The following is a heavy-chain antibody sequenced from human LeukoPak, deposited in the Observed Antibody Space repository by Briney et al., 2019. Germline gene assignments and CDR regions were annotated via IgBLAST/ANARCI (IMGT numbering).Heavy chain of an antibody. Sequence: GASVKVSCKASGYTFTSYGISWVRQAPGQGLEWMGWISPYNGNTKYAQKLQGRVTMTTDTSTRIAYMELRSLRSDDTAVYHCARKAAAGIPPLYNWFDPWGQGTLVTVSA. CDR1: GYTFTSYG. CDR3: ARKAAAGIPPLYNWFDP. D-gene: IGHD6-13*01. CDR2: ISPYNGNT. V-gene: IGHV1-18*01. J-gene: IGHJ5*02.